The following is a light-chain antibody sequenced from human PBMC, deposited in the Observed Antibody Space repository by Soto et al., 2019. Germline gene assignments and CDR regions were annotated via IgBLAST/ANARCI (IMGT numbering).Light chain of an antibody. J-gene: IGLJ1*01. CDR1: SSDVGAYNS. Sequence: QSVLAQPASVSGSPGQSITVSCTGTSSDVGAYNSVSWYQQHPHRAPQVIIYKGTQRPSGVSNRFSGSTSGNAASLTISALQDDEEAEYFCCSSEPESTYVFGTGTKVTVL. CDR3: CSSEPESTYV. V-gene: IGLV2-23*01. CDR2: KGT.